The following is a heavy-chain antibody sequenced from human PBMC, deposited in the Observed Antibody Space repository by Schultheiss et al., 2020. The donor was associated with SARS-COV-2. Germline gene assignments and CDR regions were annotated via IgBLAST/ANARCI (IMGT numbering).Heavy chain of an antibody. CDR3: ARDYDWFDP. J-gene: IGHJ5*02. Sequence: GGSLRLSCAASGFTFSTYAMHWVRQAPGKGLEWVAVIWYDGSNKYYADSVKGRFTISRDNSKNSLYLQMNSLRAEDTAVYYCARDYDWFDPWGQGTLVTVSS. V-gene: IGHV3-33*08. CDR1: GFTFSTYA. CDR2: IWYDGSNK. D-gene: IGHD2-2*01.